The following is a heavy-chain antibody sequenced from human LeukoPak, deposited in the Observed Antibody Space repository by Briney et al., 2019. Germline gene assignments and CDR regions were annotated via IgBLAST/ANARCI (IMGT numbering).Heavy chain of an antibody. D-gene: IGHD7-27*01. J-gene: IGHJ4*02. CDR2: ISIYSGNT. V-gene: IGHV1-18*01. Sequence: ASVKVSCKASGYTFTSHGLSWARQAPGQGLEWMGWISIYSGNTNYAQKFQDRISMTTDTSTSTAYMELRSLKSDDTAVYYCARDPGGTWGFDYWGQGALVTVSS. CDR1: GYTFTSHG. CDR3: ARDPGGTWGFDY.